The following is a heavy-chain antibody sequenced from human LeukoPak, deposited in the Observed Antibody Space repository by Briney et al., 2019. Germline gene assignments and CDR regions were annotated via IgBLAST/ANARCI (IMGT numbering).Heavy chain of an antibody. CDR3: ARGLKRYYYYGMDV. CDR1: GGSFSGYY. Sequence: PSETLSLTCAVYGGSFSGYYWSWIRQPPGKGLEWIGEINHSGSTNYNPSLKSRVTISVDTSKNQFSLKLSSVTAADTAVYYYARGLKRYYYYGMDVWGQGTTVTVSS. V-gene: IGHV4-34*01. J-gene: IGHJ6*02. CDR2: INHSGST.